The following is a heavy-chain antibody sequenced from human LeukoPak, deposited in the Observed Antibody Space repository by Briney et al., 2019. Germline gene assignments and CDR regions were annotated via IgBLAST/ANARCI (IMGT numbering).Heavy chain of an antibody. D-gene: IGHD6-13*01. CDR2: IYPSDSDT. CDR3: ARLAYAAGVEYFQH. CDR1: GYSFTNYW. V-gene: IGHV5-51*01. Sequence: GESLKISCKGSGYSFTNYWIGWVRQMPGKGLEWMGIIYPSDSDTRYSPSFQGHVTISVDKSISTAYLQWSSLKASDTAMYYCARLAYAAGVEYFQHWGQGTLVTVSS. J-gene: IGHJ1*01.